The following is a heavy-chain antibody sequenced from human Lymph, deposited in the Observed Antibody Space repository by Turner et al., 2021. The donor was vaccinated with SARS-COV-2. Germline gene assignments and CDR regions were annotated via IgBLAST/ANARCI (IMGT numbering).Heavy chain of an antibody. D-gene: IGHD2-21*02. CDR2: IYYRGST. CDR3: ARETVNNWVDP. J-gene: IGHJ5*02. V-gene: IGHV4-59*01. CDR1: GGSMNSNY. Sequence: QVQLQKSGPRLVKPLETLSLTCTVSGGSMNSNYWSWIRQPPGKRLEWIGYIYYRGSTNYNPSLESGVTISVDTSRNQFSLNLTSVTAADTAIYYCARETVNNWVDPWGQGTLVTVSS.